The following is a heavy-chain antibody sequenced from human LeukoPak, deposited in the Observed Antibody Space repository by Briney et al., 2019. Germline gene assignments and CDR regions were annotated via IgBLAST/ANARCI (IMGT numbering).Heavy chain of an antibody. J-gene: IGHJ4*02. V-gene: IGHV1-69*13. CDR1: GGTFSSYA. Sequence: SVKVSCKASGGTFSSYAISWVRQAPGQGLEWMGGNIPIFGTANYAQKFQGRVTITADESTSTAYMELSSLRSEDTAVYYCALDYDILTGRPYYFDYWGQGTLVTVSS. D-gene: IGHD3-9*01. CDR2: NIPIFGTA. CDR3: ALDYDILTGRPYYFDY.